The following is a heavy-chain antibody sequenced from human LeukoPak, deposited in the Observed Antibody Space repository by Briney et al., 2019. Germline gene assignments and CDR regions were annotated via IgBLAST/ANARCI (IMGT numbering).Heavy chain of an antibody. CDR2: IYYSGST. CDR3: ARLPVVTLEFDY. D-gene: IGHD4-23*01. V-gene: IGHV4-39*01. CDR1: GGSISSSSYY. Sequence: SETLSLTCTVSGGSISSSSYYWGWIRQPPGKGLEWIGSIYYSGSTYYNPSLKSRVTISVDTSKNQFSLKLSSVTAADTAVYYCARLPVVTLEFDYWGQGTLVTVSS. J-gene: IGHJ4*02.